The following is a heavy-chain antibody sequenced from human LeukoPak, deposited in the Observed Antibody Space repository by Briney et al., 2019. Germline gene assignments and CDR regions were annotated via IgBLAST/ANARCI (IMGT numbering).Heavy chain of an antibody. CDR3: ARLARYYNRDY. J-gene: IGHJ4*02. Sequence: PSETLSLTCTVSGYSISSGYYWGWIRQPPGKGLEWIGSIYHSGSTYYNPSLKSRVTISVDTSKNQFSLKLSSVTAADTAVYYCARLARYYNRDYWGQGTLVTVSS. D-gene: IGHD3-10*01. V-gene: IGHV4-38-2*02. CDR2: IYHSGST. CDR1: GYSISSGYY.